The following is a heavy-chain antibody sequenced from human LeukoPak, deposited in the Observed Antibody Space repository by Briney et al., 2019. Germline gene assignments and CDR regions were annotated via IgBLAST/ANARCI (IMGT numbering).Heavy chain of an antibody. J-gene: IGHJ4*02. CDR1: GYTLTELSIS. V-gene: IGHV1-24*01. D-gene: IGHD2-2*01. CDR3: ATAPKIRTRVDY. CDR2: FDPEVGEK. Sequence: ASVKVSCKVSGYTLTELSISMHWVRQTHGEGLEWMGGFDPEVGEKIYAQKFQGRLTMTEDTSTDTAYMELNSLTSEDTAVYYCATAPKIRTRVDYWGQGTLVTVSS.